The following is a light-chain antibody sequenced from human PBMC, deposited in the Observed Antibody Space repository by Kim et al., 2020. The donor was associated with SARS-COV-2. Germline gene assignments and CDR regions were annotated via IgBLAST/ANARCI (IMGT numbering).Light chain of an antibody. CDR1: QSVSSN. J-gene: IGKJ2*01. CDR3: QQYNKWMYT. V-gene: IGKV3D-15*01. CDR2: GAS. Sequence: PGGRATLSCRASQSVSSNLAWYQKKPGQAPRLVIYGASTRAAGVPARFSGSVSGAEFTLTISNLQPEDCAVYYCQQYNKWMYTFGQGTKLEIK.